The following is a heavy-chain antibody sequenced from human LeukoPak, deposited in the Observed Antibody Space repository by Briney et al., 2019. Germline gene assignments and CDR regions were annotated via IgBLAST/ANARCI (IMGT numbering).Heavy chain of an antibody. CDR3: ARQLQWELNY. CDR1: GGSISSYY. CDR2: IYYSGST. Sequence: SETLSLTCTVSGGSISSYYWSWIRQPPGKGLEWIGYIYYSGSTNYNPSLKSRVTISADTSKNQFSLKLSSVTAADTAVYYCARQLQWELNYWGQGTLVTVSS. D-gene: IGHD1-26*01. V-gene: IGHV4-59*08. J-gene: IGHJ4*02.